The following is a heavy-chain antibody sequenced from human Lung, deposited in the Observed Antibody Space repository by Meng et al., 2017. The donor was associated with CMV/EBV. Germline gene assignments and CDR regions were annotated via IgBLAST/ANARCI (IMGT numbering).Heavy chain of an antibody. CDR3: ARRSGSYVNAFDF. D-gene: IGHD1-26*01. V-gene: IGHV3-48*03. J-gene: IGHJ3*01. CDR1: GFTFSSYE. Sequence: SCAASGFTFSSYEMNWVRQAPGKGLEWVSYISSSGSTMYYADSVKGRFTISRDNAKNSLYLQMNSLRVEDTAVYYCARRSGSYVNAFDFWGQGTXVTGSS. CDR2: ISSSGSTM.